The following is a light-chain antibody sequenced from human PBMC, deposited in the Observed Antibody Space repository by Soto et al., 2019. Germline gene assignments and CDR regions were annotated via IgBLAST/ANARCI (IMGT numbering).Light chain of an antibody. V-gene: IGLV1-40*01. CDR1: SSNIGAGFD. J-gene: IGLJ2*01. CDR2: GNS. CDR3: AAWDDSLNGYVV. Sequence: QSVLTQPPSVSGAPGQRVTISCTGSSSNIGAGFDVHWYHQIAGTAPKLLIYGNSNRPSGVPDRFSGSKSGTSASLAINGLQSEDEADYYCAAWDDSLNGYVVFGGGTKVTVL.